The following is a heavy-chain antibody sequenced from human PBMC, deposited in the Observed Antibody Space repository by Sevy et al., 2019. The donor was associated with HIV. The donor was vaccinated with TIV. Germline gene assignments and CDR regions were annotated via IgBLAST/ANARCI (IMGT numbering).Heavy chain of an antibody. V-gene: IGHV3-73*01. D-gene: IGHD6-13*01. CDR1: GFTFSGSA. J-gene: IGHJ6*02. CDR3: TSPEYSSSWFNYYYYYGMDV. Sequence: GGSLRLSCAASGFTFSGSAMHWVRQASGKGLEWVGRIRSKANSYATAYAASVKGRFTISRDDSKNTAYLQMNSLTTEDTAVYYCTSPEYSSSWFNYYYYYGMDVWGQGTTVTVSS. CDR2: IRSKANSYAT.